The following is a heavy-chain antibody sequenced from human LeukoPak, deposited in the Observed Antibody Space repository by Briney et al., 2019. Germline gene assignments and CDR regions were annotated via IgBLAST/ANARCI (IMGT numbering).Heavy chain of an antibody. CDR3: ARDRVVVVPAAMGYYYYGMDV. V-gene: IGHV1-2*02. CDR1: GYTFTGYY. D-gene: IGHD2-2*01. CDR2: INPNSGGT. J-gene: IGHJ6*02. Sequence: ASVKVSCKASGYTFTGYYMHWVRQAPGQGLEWMGWINPNSGGTNYAQKFQGRVTMTRDTSISTAYMELSRPRSDDTAVYYCARDRVVVVPAAMGYYYYGMDVWGQGTTVTVSS.